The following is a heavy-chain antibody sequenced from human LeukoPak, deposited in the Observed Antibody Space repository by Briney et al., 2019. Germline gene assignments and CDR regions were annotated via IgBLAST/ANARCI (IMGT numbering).Heavy chain of an antibody. CDR3: AKALTLGSSSAFDP. CDR1: GFTFDDYA. J-gene: IGHJ5*02. CDR2: ISWNSGST. Sequence: GGSLRLSCAASGFTFDDYAMHWVRQAPGKGLEWVSGISWNSGSTGYADSVKGRFTISRDNAKNSLYLQMSSLRAEDTALYYCAKALTLGSSSAFDPWGQGTLVTVSS. V-gene: IGHV3-9*01. D-gene: IGHD6-13*01.